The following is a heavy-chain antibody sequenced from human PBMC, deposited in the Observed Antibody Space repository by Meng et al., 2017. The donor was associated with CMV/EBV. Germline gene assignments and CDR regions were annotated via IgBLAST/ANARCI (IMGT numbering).Heavy chain of an antibody. D-gene: IGHD5-24*01. V-gene: IGHV4-34*01. Sequence: GSLRLSCAVYGGSFSGYYWSWIRRPPGKGLEWIGEINHSGSTNYNPSLKSRVTISVDTSKNQFSLKLSSVTAADTAVYYCARGQRFRSFDYWGQGTLVTVSS. CDR3: ARGQRFRSFDY. J-gene: IGHJ4*02. CDR1: GGSFSGYY. CDR2: INHSGST.